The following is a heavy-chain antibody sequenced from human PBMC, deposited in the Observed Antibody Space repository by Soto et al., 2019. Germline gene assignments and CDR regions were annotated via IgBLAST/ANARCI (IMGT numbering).Heavy chain of an antibody. D-gene: IGHD3-22*01. Sequence: SETLSLACTVSGGSISSSSYYWGWIRQPPGKGLEWIGSIYYSGSTYYNPSLKSRVTISVDASKNQFSLKLSSVTAADTAVYYCARILGSSGYYYGDYYVMDVWGQGTTVT. V-gene: IGHV4-39*01. CDR3: ARILGSSGYYYGDYYVMDV. CDR1: GGSISSSSYY. CDR2: IYYSGST. J-gene: IGHJ6*02.